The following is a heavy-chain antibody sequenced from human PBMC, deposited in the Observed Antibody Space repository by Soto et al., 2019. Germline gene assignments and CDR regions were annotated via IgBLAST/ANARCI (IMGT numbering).Heavy chain of an antibody. CDR1: GFTVSNTY. Sequence: TGGSLRLSCAASGFTVSNTYMTWVRQPPGKGLECVSVIYTAGGTSYAGSVKGRFIISRDNSKNTLYLQMNSLRAEDTAVYYCARALPVAKGGFDPWGQGTLVTVSS. CDR3: ARALPVAKGGFDP. D-gene: IGHD2-2*01. J-gene: IGHJ5*02. CDR2: IYTAGGT. V-gene: IGHV3-53*01.